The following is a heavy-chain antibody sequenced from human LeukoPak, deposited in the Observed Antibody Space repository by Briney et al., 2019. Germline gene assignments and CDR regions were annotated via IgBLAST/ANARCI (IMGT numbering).Heavy chain of an antibody. CDR2: IYYSGST. V-gene: IGHV4-39*01. CDR3: ARFSAGYSSGPVIDY. Sequence: SETLSLTCTVSGGSISSSSYYWGWIRQPPGKGLERIGSIYYSGSTYYNPSLKSRVTISVDTSKNQFSLKLNSVTAADTAVYYCARFSAGYSSGPVIDYWGQGTLVTVSS. CDR1: GGSISSSSYY. J-gene: IGHJ4*02. D-gene: IGHD6-19*01.